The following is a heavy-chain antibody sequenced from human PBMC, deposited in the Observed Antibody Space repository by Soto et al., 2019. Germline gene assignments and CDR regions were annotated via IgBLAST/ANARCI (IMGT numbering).Heavy chain of an antibody. CDR3: TRGDF. CDR2: MTPSSGNT. J-gene: IGHJ4*02. CDR1: GYTFTSYD. Sequence: QVPLVQSGAEAKKPGASVTVSCQASGYTFTSYDINWVRLATGQGLEWMGFMTPSSGNTGYAQKFQGRVTLTRNTSIRTAYLELSSLRSDDTAVYYCTRGDFWGQGTLVTVSS. V-gene: IGHV1-8*01.